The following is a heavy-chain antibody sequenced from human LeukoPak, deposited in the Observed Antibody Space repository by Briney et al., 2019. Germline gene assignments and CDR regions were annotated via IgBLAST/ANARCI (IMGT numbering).Heavy chain of an antibody. CDR3: ARGNSPYDSSGYYPS. V-gene: IGHV1-18*01. CDR1: GYTFTSYG. Sequence: GASVKVSCKASGYTFTSYGISWVRQAPGQGLEWMGWISAYNGNTNYAQKLQGRVTMTTDTSTSTAYMELSSLRSEDTAVYYCARGNSPYDSSGYYPSWGQGTLVTVSS. D-gene: IGHD3-22*01. CDR2: ISAYNGNT. J-gene: IGHJ5*02.